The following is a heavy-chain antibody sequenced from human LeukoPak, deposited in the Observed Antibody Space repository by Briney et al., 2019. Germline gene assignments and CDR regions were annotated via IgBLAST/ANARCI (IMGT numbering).Heavy chain of an antibody. V-gene: IGHV4-39*01. CDR2: IYYSGST. J-gene: IGHJ4*02. D-gene: IGHD3-22*01. CDR3: ARRPFDSSGYFD. Sequence: SEALSLTCTVSGGFISSSSYYWGWIRQPPGKGLEWIGSIYYSGSTYYNPSLKSRVTISVDTSKNQFSLKLSSVTAADTAVYYCARRPFDSSGYFDWGQGTLVTVSS. CDR1: GGFISSSSYY.